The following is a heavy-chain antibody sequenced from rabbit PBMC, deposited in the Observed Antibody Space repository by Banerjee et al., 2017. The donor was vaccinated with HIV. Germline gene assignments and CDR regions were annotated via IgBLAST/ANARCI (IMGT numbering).Heavy chain of an antibody. D-gene: IGHD8-1*01. Sequence: QSLEESGGDLVKPGASLTLTCTASGFSFSSSYYMCWVRQAPGKGLEWIACIYGGSSGSTYYASWAKGRFTISKTSSTTVTLQMTTLTAADTATYFCARDAGSSYLGYNLWGQGTLVTVS. CDR1: GFSFSSSYY. CDR3: ARDAGSSYLGYNL. V-gene: IGHV1S40*01. J-gene: IGHJ4*01. CDR2: IYGGSSGST.